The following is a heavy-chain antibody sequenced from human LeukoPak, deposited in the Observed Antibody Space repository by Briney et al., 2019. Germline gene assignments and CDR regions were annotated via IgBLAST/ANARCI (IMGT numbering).Heavy chain of an antibody. D-gene: IGHD3-10*01. CDR1: GFSLGDYW. V-gene: IGHV3-7*01. CDR3: ARDEPGYGEFLLY. CDR2: INEAGTMK. J-gene: IGHJ4*02. Sequence: GGSLRLPCAASGFSLGDYWMSWVRQAPGKGLEWVANINEAGTMKSVADSVKGRFTISRDNTKNSLYLEMNSLRAEDTAVYYCARDEPGYGEFLLYWGQGTLLTVSS.